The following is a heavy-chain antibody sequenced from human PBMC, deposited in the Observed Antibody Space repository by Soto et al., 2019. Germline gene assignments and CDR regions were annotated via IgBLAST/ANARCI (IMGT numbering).Heavy chain of an antibody. D-gene: IGHD2-15*01. CDR1: GFTFSTYE. Sequence: PGGSLRLSCAASGFTFSTYEMNWVRQGPGKGLEWVSYIGSTGSAIYYADSVKGRFTISRDNAKNSLYLQMNSLRGDDTSVYYCTGSCSGGSCYSYYYYGMDVWGQGTTVTVSS. CDR3: TGSCSGGSCYSYYYYGMDV. J-gene: IGHJ6*02. V-gene: IGHV3-48*03. CDR2: IGSTGSAI.